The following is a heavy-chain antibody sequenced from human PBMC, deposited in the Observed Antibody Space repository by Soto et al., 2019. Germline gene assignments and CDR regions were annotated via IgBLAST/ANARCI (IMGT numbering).Heavy chain of an antibody. D-gene: IGHD6-13*01. Sequence: PGGSLILSCVASGFTFSNYGMHWVRQTPGKGLEWVALIWNDGSNEYYADSVKGRFTISRDNSKNTLYLQMNSPRVEDTAVYYCARVVGPGPAELGFDQWGQGTLVTVSS. CDR3: ARVVGPGPAELGFDQ. J-gene: IGHJ4*02. CDR2: IWNDGSNE. V-gene: IGHV3-33*01. CDR1: GFTFSNYG.